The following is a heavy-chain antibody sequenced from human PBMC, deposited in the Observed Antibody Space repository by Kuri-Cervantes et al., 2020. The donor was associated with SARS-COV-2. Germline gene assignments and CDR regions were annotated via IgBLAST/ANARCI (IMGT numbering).Heavy chain of an antibody. D-gene: IGHD6-13*01. J-gene: IGHJ4*02. Sequence: GESLKISCVASGFTFSNYALTWVRQAPGKGLEWVSAISGSGGDTYYADSVKGRFTISRDNSKNTLYLQMNSLRAEDTAVYYCARGYEARYSSSWYLDYWGQGTLVTVFS. CDR1: GFTFSNYA. CDR3: ARGYEARYSSSWYLDY. CDR2: ISGSGGDT. V-gene: IGHV3-23*01.